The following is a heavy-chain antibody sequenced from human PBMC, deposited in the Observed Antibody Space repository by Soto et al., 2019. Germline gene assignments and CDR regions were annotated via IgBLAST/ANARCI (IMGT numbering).Heavy chain of an antibody. CDR3: ARDPVLRIKSKHYAYGMDV. D-gene: IGHD3-3*01. CDR2: ISAYNGNT. V-gene: IGHV1-18*04. Sequence: AAGKISCKASGYTFTSYGISWVRQAPGQGLEWMGWISAYNGNTNYAQKLQGRVTMTTDTSTSTAYMELRSLRSDDTAVYYCARDPVLRIKSKHYAYGMDVWGQGTPVTASS. CDR1: GYTFTSYG. J-gene: IGHJ6*02.